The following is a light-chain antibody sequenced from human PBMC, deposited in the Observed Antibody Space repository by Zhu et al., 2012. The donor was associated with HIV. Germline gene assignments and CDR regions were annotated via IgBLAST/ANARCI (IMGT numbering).Light chain of an antibody. J-gene: IGKJ1*01. V-gene: IGKV1-39*01. Sequence: DIQMTQSPSSLSASVGDRVTITCRASQNINNYLNWYQQKPGKPPKLLISAASSLQTEVPSRFSGSGSGTAFTLTISSLQPEDFATYYRQQSYNIPPTFGQGTKVDVK. CDR2: AAS. CDR1: QNINNY. CDR3: QQSYNIPPT.